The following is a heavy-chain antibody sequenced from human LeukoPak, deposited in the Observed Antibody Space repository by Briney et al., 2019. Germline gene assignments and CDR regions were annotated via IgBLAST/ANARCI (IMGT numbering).Heavy chain of an antibody. CDR2: IYYSGST. Sequence: SETLSLTCTVSGGSISSGDYYWSWIRQPPGKGLEWIGYIYYSGSTYYNPSLKSRVTISVDTSKNQFSLKLSSVTAPNNGGLFLARELGPIFYNSSFLGFEQWGQGTLVTVSS. D-gene: IGHD3-9*01. J-gene: IGHJ4*01. V-gene: IGHV4-30-4*01. CDR3: ARELGPIFYNSSFLGFEQ. CDR1: GGSISSGDYY.